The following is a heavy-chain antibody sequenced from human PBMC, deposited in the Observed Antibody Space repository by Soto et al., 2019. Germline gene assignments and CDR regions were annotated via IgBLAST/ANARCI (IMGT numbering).Heavy chain of an antibody. V-gene: IGHV3-72*01. D-gene: IGHD3-16*01. CDR1: GFIFSDQY. J-gene: IGHJ2*01. CDR2: IRKKVNSYTT. Sequence: EMQLVESGGRLVQPGGSLRLSCAASGFIFSDQYMDWVRQAPGKGLEWVGRIRKKVNSYTTEYAASVKGRFTVSRDDSKNSLYLQTNSLKTEDTAIYYCARDLGGAPYVDLWGRGTLVTGSS. CDR3: ARDLGGAPYVDL.